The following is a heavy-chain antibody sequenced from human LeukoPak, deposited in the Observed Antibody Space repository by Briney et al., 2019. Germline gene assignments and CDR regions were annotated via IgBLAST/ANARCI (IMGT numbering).Heavy chain of an antibody. J-gene: IGHJ4*02. Sequence: GGSLRLSCAASGSTFSSYGMHWVRQAPGKGLEWVAVISYDGSNKYYADSVKGRFTISRDNSKNTLYLQMNSLRAEDTAVYYCAKDSSGWYSLFDYWGQGTLVTVSS. CDR1: GSTFSSYG. CDR3: AKDSSGWYSLFDY. V-gene: IGHV3-30*18. CDR2: ISYDGSNK. D-gene: IGHD6-19*01.